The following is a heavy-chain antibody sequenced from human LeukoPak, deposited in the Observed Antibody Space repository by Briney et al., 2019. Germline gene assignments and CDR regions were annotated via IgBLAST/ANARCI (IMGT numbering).Heavy chain of an antibody. CDR2: ISYDGSNK. CDR3: ARESTPRYYGDFDY. Sequence: GRSLRLSCAASGFTFSSFGMHWVRQAPGKGLEWVAVISYDGSNKYYADSVKGRFTISRDNSKNTLYLQMNRLRAEDTAVYYCARESTPRYYGDFDYWGQGTLVTVSS. V-gene: IGHV3-30*03. J-gene: IGHJ4*02. D-gene: IGHD4-17*01. CDR1: GFTFSSFG.